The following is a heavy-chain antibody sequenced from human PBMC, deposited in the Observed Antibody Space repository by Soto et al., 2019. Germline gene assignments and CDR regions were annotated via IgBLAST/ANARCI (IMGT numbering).Heavy chain of an antibody. D-gene: IGHD2-15*01. CDR3: ARDILFDY. Sequence: ASVKVSCKASGYTFTTYGISWVRQAPGQRLEWMGWIHPANGNTKYSQRFQGRVTITRDTSASTAYMELSSLRSEDTAVYYCARDILFDYWGQGTLVTVSS. J-gene: IGHJ4*02. CDR2: IHPANGNT. CDR1: GYTFTTYG. V-gene: IGHV1-3*01.